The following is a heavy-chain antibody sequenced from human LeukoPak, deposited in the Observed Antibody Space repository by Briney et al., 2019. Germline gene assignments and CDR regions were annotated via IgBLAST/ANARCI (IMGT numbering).Heavy chain of an antibody. CDR1: GGSISSNNW. CDR3: ARHHIYYYYMDV. D-gene: IGHD2-21*01. CDR2: IFHSGST. J-gene: IGHJ6*03. V-gene: IGHV4-4*02. Sequence: SETLSLTCAVSGGSISSNNWWSWVRQPPGKGLEWIGEIFHSGSTNYNPSLKSRVTISVDKSKNPFSLKLNSVTAADTAVYYCARHHIYYYYMDVWGKGTTVTVSS.